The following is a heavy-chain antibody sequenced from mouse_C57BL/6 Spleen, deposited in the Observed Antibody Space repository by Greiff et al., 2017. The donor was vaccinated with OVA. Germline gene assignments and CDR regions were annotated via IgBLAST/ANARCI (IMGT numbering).Heavy chain of an antibody. D-gene: IGHD1-2*01. CDR2: IHPNSGST. V-gene: IGHV1-64*01. CDR3: ARDFITTHY. J-gene: IGHJ2*01. CDR1: GYTFTSYW. Sequence: LQQPGAELVKPGASVQLSCKASGYTFTSYWMHWVKQRPGQGLEWIGMIHPNSGSTNYNEKFKSKATLTVDKSSSTAYMQLSSLTSEDSAVYYCARDFITTHYWGQGTTLTVSS.